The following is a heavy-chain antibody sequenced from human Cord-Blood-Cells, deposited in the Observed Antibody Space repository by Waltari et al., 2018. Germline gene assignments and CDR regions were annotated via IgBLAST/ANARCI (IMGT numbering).Heavy chain of an antibody. CDR2: INHSGST. CDR1: GGSFSGYS. J-gene: IGHJ6*02. Sequence: QVQLQQWGAGLLKPSETLSLTCAVYGGSFSGYSWSWIRQPPGKGLEWIGEINHSGSTNYNPSLKSRVTISVDTSKNQFSLKLSSVTAADTAVYYCARGPRKTIVVVPAAIGGSAYYYGMDVWGQGTTVTVSS. CDR3: ARGPRKTIVVVPAAIGGSAYYYGMDV. D-gene: IGHD2-2*02. V-gene: IGHV4-34*01.